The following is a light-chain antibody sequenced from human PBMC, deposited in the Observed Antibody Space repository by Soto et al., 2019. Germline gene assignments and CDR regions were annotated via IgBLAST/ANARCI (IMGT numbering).Light chain of an antibody. Sequence: ENVLTQSPGTLSLSPGERATLSCRASQSISTSYVAWYQQKPGQAPRLLIYGASSRATGIPDRFSGSGSGTDFTLTISRLEPEDFAVYYCQQYGTSLQVTFGGGTKVEIK. J-gene: IGKJ4*01. V-gene: IGKV3-20*01. CDR2: GAS. CDR3: QQYGTSLQVT. CDR1: QSISTSY.